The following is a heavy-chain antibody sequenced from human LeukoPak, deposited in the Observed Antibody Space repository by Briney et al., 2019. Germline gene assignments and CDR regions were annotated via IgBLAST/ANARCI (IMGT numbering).Heavy chain of an antibody. Sequence: GESLKISCKGSGYTFTGYYMHWVRQAPGQGLEWMGWINPNSGGTNYAQKFQGRVTMTRDTSISTAYMELSRLRSDDAAVYYCAWRGYCSGGSCYKPHSYDYYYYMDVWGKGTTVTISS. CDR2: INPNSGGT. J-gene: IGHJ6*03. V-gene: IGHV1-2*02. CDR3: AWRGYCSGGSCYKPHSYDYYYYMDV. D-gene: IGHD2-15*01. CDR1: GYTFTGYY.